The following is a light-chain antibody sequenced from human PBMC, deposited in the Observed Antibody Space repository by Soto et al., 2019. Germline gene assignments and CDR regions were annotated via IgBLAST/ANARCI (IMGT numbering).Light chain of an antibody. CDR1: SGDVVGHNY. CDR3: SLYAGGIMGV. V-gene: IGLV2-8*01. J-gene: IGLJ3*02. Sequence: QSALTQPPSVSGSPGQSVAISCTGTSGDVVGHNYVSWYQHHPGKAPKLMIYEVTKRPSGVPDRFSGSKSGNTASLIVAGRQADEEADSSVSLYAGGIMGVFGGGTKLTVL. CDR2: EVT.